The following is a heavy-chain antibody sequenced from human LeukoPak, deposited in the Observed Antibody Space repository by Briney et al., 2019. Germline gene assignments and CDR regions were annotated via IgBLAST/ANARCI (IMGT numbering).Heavy chain of an antibody. J-gene: IGHJ4*02. Sequence: SQTLSLTCTVSGGSISSGGYYWSWIRQPPGKGLEWIGYIYHSGSTYYNPSLKSRVTISVDRSKNQFSLKLSSVTAADTAVYYCARDRGEHSYASDYWGQGTLVTVSS. CDR3: ARDRGEHSYASDY. CDR2: IYHSGST. D-gene: IGHD5-18*01. CDR1: GGSISSGGYY. V-gene: IGHV4-30-2*01.